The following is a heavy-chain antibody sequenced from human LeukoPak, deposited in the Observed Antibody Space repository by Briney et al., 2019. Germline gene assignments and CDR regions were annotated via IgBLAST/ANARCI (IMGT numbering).Heavy chain of an antibody. Sequence: GSLRLSCAASGFTFSSYWMHWIRQPPGKGLEWIGYIYYSGSTNYNPSLKSRVTISVDTSKNQFSLKLSSVTAADTAVYYCARVGSSSWYYYFDYWGQGTLVTVSS. CDR1: GFTFSSYW. CDR3: ARVGSSSWYYYFDY. CDR2: IYYSGST. V-gene: IGHV4-59*01. D-gene: IGHD6-13*01. J-gene: IGHJ4*02.